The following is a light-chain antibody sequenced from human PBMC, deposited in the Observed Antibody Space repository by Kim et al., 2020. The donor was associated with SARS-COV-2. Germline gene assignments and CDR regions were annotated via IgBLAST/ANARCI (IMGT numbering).Light chain of an antibody. CDR2: EDN. J-gene: IGLJ3*02. V-gene: IGLV6-57*03. CDR3: QSHDAGKPV. CDR1: SGYIGRNY. Sequence: NFMLTQPHSVSESPGKMVTISCTRSSGYIGRNYVQWYQQRPGSAPTTVIHEDNQRPSGVPDRFSGSIDSSSDSASLTISGLMTEDEADYCCQSHDAGKPVFGGGPQLPVL.